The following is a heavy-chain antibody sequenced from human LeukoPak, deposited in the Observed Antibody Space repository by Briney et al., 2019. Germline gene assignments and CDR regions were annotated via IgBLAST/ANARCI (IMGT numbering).Heavy chain of an antibody. J-gene: IGHJ4*02. CDR2: IYSSDNT. Sequence: GGSLRLSCAVSGLTVSSNYMSWVRQAPGKGLECVSLIYSSDNTYYADSVKGRFTISRDNPKNTLYLQMNSLRVEDTAVYYCAREGSTFNYGDTPYVVWGQGTLVTVSS. CDR1: GLTVSSNY. D-gene: IGHD4-11*01. CDR3: AREGSTFNYGDTPYVV. V-gene: IGHV3-66*01.